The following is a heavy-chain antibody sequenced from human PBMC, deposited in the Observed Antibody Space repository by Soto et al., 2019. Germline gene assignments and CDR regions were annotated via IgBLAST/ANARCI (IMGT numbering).Heavy chain of an antibody. CDR3: ARDSSSWYDYYYYGMDV. Sequence: EVQLVESGGGLVQPGGSLRLSCAASGFTFSSYEMNWVRQAPGKGLEWVSYISSSGSTIYYADSVKGRFTISRDNAKNSLYLQMNSLRAEDTAVYYCARDSSSWYDYYYYGMDVWGQGTTVTVSS. D-gene: IGHD6-13*01. V-gene: IGHV3-48*03. CDR1: GFTFSSYE. J-gene: IGHJ6*02. CDR2: ISSSGSTI.